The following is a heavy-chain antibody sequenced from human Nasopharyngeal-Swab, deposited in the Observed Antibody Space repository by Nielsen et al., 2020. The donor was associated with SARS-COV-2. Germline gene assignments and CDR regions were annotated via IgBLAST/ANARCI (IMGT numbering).Heavy chain of an antibody. D-gene: IGHD2-2*01. J-gene: IGHJ4*02. CDR3: ARDYCSSTSCYDY. V-gene: IGHV3-48*03. CDR2: ISSSGSTR. Sequence: WIRQPPGKGLEWVSYISSSGSTRYYADSVKGRFTISGDNAKNSLYLQMNSLRAEDTAVYYCARDYCSSTSCYDYWGQGTLVTVSS.